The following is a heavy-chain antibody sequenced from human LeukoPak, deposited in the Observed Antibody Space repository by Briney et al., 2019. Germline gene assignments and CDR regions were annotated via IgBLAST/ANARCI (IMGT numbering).Heavy chain of an antibody. CDR3: ARDIGVKLWRGLQFDY. Sequence: GSLRLSCAASGFTFSSYWMSWVRQAPGKGLEWVANIKQDGSEKYYVDSVKGRFTISRDNAKNSLYLQMNSLRAEDTAVYYCARDIGVKLWRGLQFDYWGQGTLVTVSS. CDR1: GFTFSSYW. J-gene: IGHJ4*02. V-gene: IGHV3-7*01. CDR2: IKQDGSEK. D-gene: IGHD6-19*01.